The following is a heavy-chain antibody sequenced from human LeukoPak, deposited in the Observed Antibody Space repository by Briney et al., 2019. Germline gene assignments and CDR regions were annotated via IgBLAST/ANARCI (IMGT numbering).Heavy chain of an antibody. CDR3: AKDLGSGWYWDY. J-gene: IGHJ4*02. V-gene: IGHV3-30*18. CDR1: GFTFSSYG. CDR2: ISYDGSNK. Sequence: GRSLRLSCAASGFTFSSYGMHWVRQAPGKGLEWVAVISYDGSNKYYADSVKGRFTISRDNSKNTLYLQMNSLRAGDTAVYYCAKDLGSGWYWDYWGQGTLVTVSS. D-gene: IGHD6-19*01.